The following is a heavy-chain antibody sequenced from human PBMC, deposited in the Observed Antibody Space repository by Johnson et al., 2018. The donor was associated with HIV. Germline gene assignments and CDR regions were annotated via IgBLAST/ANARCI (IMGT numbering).Heavy chain of an antibody. CDR1: GFTFSSYA. CDR3: ARASSGYYSDAFDI. Sequence: QVQLVESGGGVVQPGRSLRLSCAASGFTFSSYAMHWVRQAPGKGLEWVAVISYDGSNKYYADSVKGRFTISRDNSENTLYLQMNSLRAEDTAVYYCARASSGYYSDAFDIWGQGTMVTVSS. CDR2: ISYDGSNK. D-gene: IGHD3-22*01. V-gene: IGHV3-30*04. J-gene: IGHJ3*02.